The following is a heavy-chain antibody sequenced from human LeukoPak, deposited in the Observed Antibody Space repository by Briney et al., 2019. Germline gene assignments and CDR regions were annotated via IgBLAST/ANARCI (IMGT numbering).Heavy chain of an antibody. V-gene: IGHV4-34*01. J-gene: IGHJ4*02. D-gene: IGHD3-22*01. CDR3: ARVSSRRFPPTYSYHRRNYFDY. CDR2: INHSANT. Sequence: SETLSLTCAVYGWSFSGYHWSWIRQPPGKGLEWIGQINHSANTNYNQSLKSLVTILVDTSKNQFSLRLSSVTAADTAVYYCARVSSRRFPPTYSYHRRNYFDYWGQGTLVTVSS. CDR1: GWSFSGYH.